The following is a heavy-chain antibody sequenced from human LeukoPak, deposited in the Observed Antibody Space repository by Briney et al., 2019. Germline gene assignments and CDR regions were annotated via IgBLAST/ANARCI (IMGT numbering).Heavy chain of an antibody. V-gene: IGHV3-66*01. J-gene: IGHJ4*02. Sequence: GGSLRLSCAASGFTVSGNSMSWVRQAPGKGLEWVSVIYSGGSTYYADSVKGRFTISRDNAKNSLYLQMNSLRAEDTAVYYCAQNFYDSSGLYFDYWGQGTLVTVSS. CDR2: IYSGGST. CDR3: AQNFYDSSGLYFDY. CDR1: GFTVSGNS. D-gene: IGHD3-22*01.